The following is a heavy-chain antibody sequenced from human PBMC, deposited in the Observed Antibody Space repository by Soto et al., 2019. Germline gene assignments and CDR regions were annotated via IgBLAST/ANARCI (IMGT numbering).Heavy chain of an antibody. CDR1: GYTFTSYA. CDR2: INAGNGNT. J-gene: IGHJ4*02. V-gene: IGHV1-3*05. Sequence: QVQLVQSGAEEKKPGASVKVSCKASGYTFTSYAMHWVRQAPGQRLEWMGWINAGNGNTKYSQKFQGRVTITRDTSASTAYMELSNLRSEDTAVYYCARGITLPTPLDYWGQGTLVTVSS. CDR3: ARGITLPTPLDY. D-gene: IGHD1-20*01.